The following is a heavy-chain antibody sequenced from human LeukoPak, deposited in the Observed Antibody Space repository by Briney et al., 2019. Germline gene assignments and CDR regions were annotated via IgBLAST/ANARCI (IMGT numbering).Heavy chain of an antibody. CDR1: GGTFTSYA. J-gene: IGHJ4*02. V-gene: IGHV1-69*04. D-gene: IGHD6-13*01. CDR3: ARVGISSWYYFDY. CDR2: IIPILGIA. Sequence: GASVKLSCKASGGTFTSYAISWVRQAPGQRLEWMGRIIPILGIANYAQKFQGRVTITADKSTSTAYMELSSLRSEDTAVYYCARVGISSWYYFDYWGQGTLVTVSS.